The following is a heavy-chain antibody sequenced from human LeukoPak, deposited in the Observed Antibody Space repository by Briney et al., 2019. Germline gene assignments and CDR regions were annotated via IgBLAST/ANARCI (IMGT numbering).Heavy chain of an antibody. J-gene: IGHJ5*02. CDR2: ISWNSGSI. D-gene: IGHD2-15*01. CDR3: VRGGPSTWS. Sequence: GRSLRLSCAASGFTFDDYAMHWVRQAPGKGLEWVSGISWNSGSIGYADSVKGRFTISRDNAKNMLFLQMNSLRAEDTAVYYCVRGGPSTWSWGQGTLVTVSS. CDR1: GFTFDDYA. V-gene: IGHV3-9*01.